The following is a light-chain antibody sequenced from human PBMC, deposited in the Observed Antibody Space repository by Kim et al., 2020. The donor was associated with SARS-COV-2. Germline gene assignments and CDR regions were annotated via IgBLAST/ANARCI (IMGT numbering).Light chain of an antibody. V-gene: IGLV2-14*03. CDR3: SSYTSGSTPWV. J-gene: IGLJ3*02. Sequence: QSALTQPASVSGSPGQSITISCTGTSSDVGGYNYVSWYQQHPGKAPKLMIYDVSNRPSGVSNRFSGSKSGNTASLTISGLQAEDEAGYYCSSYTSGSTPWVFGGGTQLTVL. CDR1: SSDVGGYNY. CDR2: DVS.